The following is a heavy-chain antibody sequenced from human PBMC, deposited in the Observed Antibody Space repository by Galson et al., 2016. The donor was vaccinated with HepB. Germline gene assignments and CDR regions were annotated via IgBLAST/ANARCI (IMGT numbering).Heavy chain of an antibody. D-gene: IGHD3-16*01. CDR2: IYHTGNA. CDR1: GGSISSGGYY. V-gene: IGHV4-31*03. Sequence: TLSLTCTVSGGSISSGGYYWSWIRQHPGEGLEWIGYIYHTGNAYYNASLKSRVTVSVDTSKNQFFLKLSSLTAADTAVYFCARGGRKGLWGDYFDYWGQGTLVTVSS. J-gene: IGHJ4*02. CDR3: ARGGRKGLWGDYFDY.